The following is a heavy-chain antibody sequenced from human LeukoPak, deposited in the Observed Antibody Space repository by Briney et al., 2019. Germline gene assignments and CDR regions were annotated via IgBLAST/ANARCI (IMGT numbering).Heavy chain of an antibody. CDR3: AKGQTVTTRVDY. D-gene: IGHD4-17*01. CDR2: MRQDGSDK. J-gene: IGHJ4*02. Sequence: GASLTLSCAVTGFTSSTAWLTWVRQAPGKGLEWVADMRQDGSDKYYVDSVKGRFFISGDIAKNSVSLHMNSLRVEDTAVYYCAKGQTVTTRVDYWGQGTLVTVSS. V-gene: IGHV3-7*03. CDR1: GFTSSTAW.